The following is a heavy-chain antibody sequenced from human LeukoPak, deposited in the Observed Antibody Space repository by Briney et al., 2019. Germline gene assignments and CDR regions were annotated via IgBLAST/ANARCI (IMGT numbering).Heavy chain of an antibody. CDR2: INTHNGDT. CDR3: ARDGYRLSGYFYYMDV. Sequence: GASVKVSRKSSGYTFASFGITWVRQPPGQGLEWVGWINTHNGDTKHAQKLQGRVTMTTDTSTSTAYMELRSLRSDDTAVYYCARDGYRLSGYFYYMDVWGKGTTVTVSS. V-gene: IGHV1-18*01. CDR1: GYTFASFG. D-gene: IGHD2-2*03. J-gene: IGHJ6*03.